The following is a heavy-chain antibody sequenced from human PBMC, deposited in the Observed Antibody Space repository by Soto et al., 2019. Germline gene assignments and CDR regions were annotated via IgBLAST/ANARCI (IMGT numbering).Heavy chain of an antibody. Sequence: GGSLRLSCAASGFTFSSYAMSWVRQAPGKGLEWVSAISGSGGSTYYADSVKGRFTISRDNSKNTLYLQMNSLRAEDTAVYYCAKARAYYYDSSGYYYEEGYYFDYWGQGTLVTVSS. CDR3: AKARAYYYDSSGYYYEEGYYFDY. CDR1: GFTFSSYA. J-gene: IGHJ4*02. V-gene: IGHV3-23*01. D-gene: IGHD3-22*01. CDR2: ISGSGGST.